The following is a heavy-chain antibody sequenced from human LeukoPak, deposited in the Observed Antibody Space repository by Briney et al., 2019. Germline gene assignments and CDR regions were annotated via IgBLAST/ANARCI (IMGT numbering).Heavy chain of an antibody. Sequence: SETLSLTCTVSGGSISSYYWSWIRQPPGKGLEWIGYIYYSGSTNYNPSLKSRVTISVDTSKNQFPLKLSSVTAADTAVYYCASGYYDILTGPMDFDYWGQGTLVTVSS. D-gene: IGHD3-9*01. CDR3: ASGYYDILTGPMDFDY. CDR1: GGSISSYY. J-gene: IGHJ4*02. V-gene: IGHV4-59*01. CDR2: IYYSGST.